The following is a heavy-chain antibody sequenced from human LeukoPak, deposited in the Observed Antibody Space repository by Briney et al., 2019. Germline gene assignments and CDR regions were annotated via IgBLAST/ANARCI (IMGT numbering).Heavy chain of an antibody. Sequence: GGSLRLSCAASGFTFSSYWMHWVRQAPGKGLVWVSRINSDGSSTSYADSVKGRLTISRDNAKNTLYLQMNSLRAEDTAVYYCARVSSSSRRQDDYWGQGTLVTVSS. CDR3: ARVSSSSRRQDDY. CDR1: GFTFSSYW. D-gene: IGHD6-6*01. J-gene: IGHJ4*02. V-gene: IGHV3-74*01. CDR2: INSDGSST.